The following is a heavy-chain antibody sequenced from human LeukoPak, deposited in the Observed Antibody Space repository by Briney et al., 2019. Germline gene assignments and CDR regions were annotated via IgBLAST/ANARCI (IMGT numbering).Heavy chain of an antibody. CDR3: AREFWNYRSGNLQAFHV. CDR2: IDTYGST. D-gene: IGHD3-10*01. CDR1: GGSISSGTYY. Sequence: PSETLSLTCNVSGGSISSGTYYWSWIRQPAGKGLEWLGRIDTYGSTKYNPSLESRVTISVDTSKSQFSLRLSSVTAADTAVYYCAREFWNYRSGNLQAFHVWGQGTMVTVSS. J-gene: IGHJ3*01. V-gene: IGHV4-61*02.